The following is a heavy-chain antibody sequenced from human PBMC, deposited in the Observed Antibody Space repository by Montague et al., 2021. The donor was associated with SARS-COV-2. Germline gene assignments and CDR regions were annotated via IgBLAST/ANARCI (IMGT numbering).Heavy chain of an antibody. D-gene: IGHD3-10*01. CDR2: IDPSDSYT. V-gene: IGHV5-10-1*01. Sequence: QSGAEVKKPGESLRISCKGSGYSFTSYWISWARQMPGKGLEWMGRIDPSDSYTNYSPSFQGHVTISADKSISTAYLQWSSLKASDTAMYYCARENFRRYYGSGSYYINAFDIWGQGTMVTVSS. CDR1: GYSFTSYW. J-gene: IGHJ3*02. CDR3: ARENFRRYYGSGSYYINAFDI.